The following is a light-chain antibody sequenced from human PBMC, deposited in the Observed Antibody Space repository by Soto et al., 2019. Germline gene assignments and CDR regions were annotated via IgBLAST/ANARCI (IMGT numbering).Light chain of an antibody. CDR1: SGHSTYA. V-gene: IGLV4-69*01. J-gene: IGLJ3*02. CDR3: QTWGTGNWV. Sequence: QPVLTQSPSASASLGASVKLTCTLSSGHSTYAIAWHQLQPEKGPRYLMKLSSDGSLNKGDGIPDRFSASRSGAERYLTISSLQSEDEADYYCQTWGTGNWVFGGGTKLTVL. CDR2: LSSDGSL.